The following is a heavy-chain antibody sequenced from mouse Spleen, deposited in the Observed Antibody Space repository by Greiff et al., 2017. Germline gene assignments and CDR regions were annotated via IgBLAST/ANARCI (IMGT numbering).Heavy chain of an antibody. J-gene: IGHJ3*01. Sequence: EVNLVESGGGLVKPGGSLKLSCAASGFTFSSYAMSWVRQTPEKRLEWVATISSGGSYTYYPDSVKGRFTISRDNAKNTLYLQMSSLRSEDTAMYYCARRRYDYDWFAYWGQGTLVTVSA. CDR3: ARRRYDYDWFAY. CDR2: ISSGGSYT. V-gene: IGHV5-9-1*01. D-gene: IGHD2-4*01. CDR1: GFTFSSYA.